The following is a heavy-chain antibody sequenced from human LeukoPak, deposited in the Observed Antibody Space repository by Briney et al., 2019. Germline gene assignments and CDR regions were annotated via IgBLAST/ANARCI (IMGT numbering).Heavy chain of an antibody. CDR2: IIPIFGTA. D-gene: IGHD4-17*01. CDR1: GGTFSSYA. CDR3: ARDEGSVTQTYYYYYMDV. Sequence: GASVKVSCKASGGTFSSYAISWVRQAPGQGLEWMGGIIPIFGTANYAQKFQGRVTITADKSTSTAYMELSSLRSDDTAVYYCARDEGSVTQTYYYYYMDVWGKGTTVTISS. J-gene: IGHJ6*03. V-gene: IGHV1-69*06.